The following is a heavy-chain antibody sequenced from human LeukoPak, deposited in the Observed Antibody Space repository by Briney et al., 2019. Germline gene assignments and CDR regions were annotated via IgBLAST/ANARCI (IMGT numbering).Heavy chain of an antibody. CDR1: GYSFTSYW. CDR3: ARLGPTSYYYYGMDV. D-gene: IGHD1-1*01. J-gene: IGHJ6*02. CDR2: IYPGDSDT. Sequence: GESLKISCKGSGYSFTSYWIGWVRQMPGKGLEWMGIIYPGDSDTRYSPSFQGQVTISADKSISTAYLQWSSLKASDTAMYYCARLGPTSYYYYGMDVWGPGTTVTVSS. V-gene: IGHV5-51*01.